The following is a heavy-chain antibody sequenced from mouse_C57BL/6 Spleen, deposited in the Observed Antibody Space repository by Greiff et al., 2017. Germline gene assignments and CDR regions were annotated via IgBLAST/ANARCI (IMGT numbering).Heavy chain of an antibody. CDR2: IRNKANGYTT. V-gene: IGHV7-3*01. J-gene: IGHJ3*01. Sequence: EVQGVESGGGLVQPGGSLSLSCAASGFTFTDYYMSWVRQPPGKALEWLGFIRNKANGYTTEYSASVKGLFTISRDNSQSILYLQMNALSAEDSATYYCARDVCELAYWGQGTLVTVSA. CDR3: ARDVCELAY. CDR1: GFTFTDYY.